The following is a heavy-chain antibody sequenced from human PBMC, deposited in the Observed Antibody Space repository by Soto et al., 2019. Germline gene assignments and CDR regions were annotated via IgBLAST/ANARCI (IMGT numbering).Heavy chain of an antibody. CDR3: AKYPGTCDNGMDD. CDR2: IIPIFGTA. CDR1: AGTFSSYA. Sequence: QVQLVQSGAEVKKPGSSVKVSCKASAGTFSSYAISWVRQAPGQGLEWMGVIIPIFGTADYAKKFQGRVTMTADKATRTASVGLGSLRSGGRGVYYCAKYPGTCDNGMDDWGQGATVTVSS. V-gene: IGHV1-69*14. D-gene: IGHD1-1*01. J-gene: IGHJ6*02.